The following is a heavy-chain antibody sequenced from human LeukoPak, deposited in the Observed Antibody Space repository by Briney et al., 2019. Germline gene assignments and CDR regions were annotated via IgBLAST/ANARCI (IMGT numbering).Heavy chain of an antibody. CDR3: ARADWKLLYFDY. CDR1: RFTFSNYV. V-gene: IGHV3-23*01. CDR2: ISGSGRST. Sequence: GGSLRLSCAASRFTFSNYVMSWVRQAPGGGLECVSAISGSGRSTYYADSVRGRFTISRDNSKNTLYLQMNSLRAEDTAVYYCARADWKLLYFDYWGQGTLVTVSS. J-gene: IGHJ4*02. D-gene: IGHD1-1*01.